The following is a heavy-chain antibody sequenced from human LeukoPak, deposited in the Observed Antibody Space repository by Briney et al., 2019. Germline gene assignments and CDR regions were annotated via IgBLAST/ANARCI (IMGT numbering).Heavy chain of an antibody. V-gene: IGHV1-2*02. CDR2: INPNSGGT. Sequence: GASLKVSCKASGYTFTGYYMHWVRQAPGQGLEWIGWINPNSGGTNYAQKFQGRVTMTRDTSISTAYMELSRLRSDDTAVYYCARGLYYYDSSGYYSNDAFDIWGQGTMVTVSS. CDR1: GYTFTGYY. CDR3: ARGLYYYDSSGYYSNDAFDI. J-gene: IGHJ3*02. D-gene: IGHD3-22*01.